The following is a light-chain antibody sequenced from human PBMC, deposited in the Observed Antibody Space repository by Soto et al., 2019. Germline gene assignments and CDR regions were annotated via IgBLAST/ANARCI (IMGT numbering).Light chain of an antibody. V-gene: IGKV3-20*01. CDR1: QSVSSSY. Sequence: EIVLTQSPGTLSLSPGERATLSCRASQSVSSSYLAWYQQKPGQAPRLLIYDTSSRATGIPDRFSGSVSGTAFTLAISRLEPEDFAVYYCQQCGSSPSFGQGTKVELK. J-gene: IGKJ1*01. CDR3: QQCGSSPS. CDR2: DTS.